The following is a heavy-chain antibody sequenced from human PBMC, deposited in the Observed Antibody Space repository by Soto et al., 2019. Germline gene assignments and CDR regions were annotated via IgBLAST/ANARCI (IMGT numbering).Heavy chain of an antibody. CDR2: IYSDGTT. J-gene: IGHJ4*01. V-gene: IGHV4-4*07. CDR1: GGSISGYY. CDR3: ARDRGDRSGYFGS. D-gene: IGHD3-10*01. Sequence: QVQLQELGPGLVKPSETLSLTCIVSGGSISGYYWSWIRQPAGQELEWSGRIYSDGTTNYNPSLKGRGTMSVDTSTKQISLKLTSVTAADTAMYYCARDRGDRSGYFGSWGHGVLVTVSS.